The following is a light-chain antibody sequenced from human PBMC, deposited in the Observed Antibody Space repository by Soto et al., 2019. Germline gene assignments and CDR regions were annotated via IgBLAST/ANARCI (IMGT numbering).Light chain of an antibody. CDR1: SSNVGSYKL. Sequence: QSALTQPASVSGSPGQSITISCTGTSSNVGSYKLVSWYQQHPGKAPKLMIFEVNKRPSGVSNRFSGSKSGNTASLTISGLQAEDESDYYCSSYTSSTTWVFGGGTKLTVL. CDR2: EVN. J-gene: IGLJ3*02. CDR3: SSYTSSTTWV. V-gene: IGLV2-14*02.